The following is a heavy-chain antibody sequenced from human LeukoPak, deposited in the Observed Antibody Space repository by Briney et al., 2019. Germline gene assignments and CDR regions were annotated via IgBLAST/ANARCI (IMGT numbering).Heavy chain of an antibody. J-gene: IGHJ6*02. CDR3: AKVHRSGWFRVYYYGMDV. CDR2: ISYDGSNK. Sequence: GGSLRLSCAASGFTFSSYCMHWVRQAPGKGLEWVAVISYDGSNKYYADSVKGRFTISRDNSKNTLYLQMNSLRAEDTAVYYCAKVHRSGWFRVYYYGMDVWGQGTTVTVSS. D-gene: IGHD6-19*01. V-gene: IGHV3-30*18. CDR1: GFTFSSYC.